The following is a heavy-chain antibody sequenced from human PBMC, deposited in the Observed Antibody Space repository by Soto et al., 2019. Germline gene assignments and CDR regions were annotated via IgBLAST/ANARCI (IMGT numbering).Heavy chain of an antibody. CDR3: AREIVVVITRWFDP. J-gene: IGHJ5*02. Sequence: SETLSLTCTVSGGSISSYYWSWIRQPPGKGLEWIGYIYYSGSTNYNPSLKSRVTISVDTSKNQFSLKLSSVTAADTAVYYCAREIVVVITRWFDPWGQGTLVTVSS. CDR2: IYYSGST. D-gene: IGHD3-22*01. CDR1: GGSISSYY. V-gene: IGHV4-59*12.